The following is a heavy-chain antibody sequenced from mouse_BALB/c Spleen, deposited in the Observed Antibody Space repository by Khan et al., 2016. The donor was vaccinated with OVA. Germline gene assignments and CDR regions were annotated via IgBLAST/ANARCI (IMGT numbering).Heavy chain of an antibody. CDR2: VDPFSDVT. J-gene: IGHJ3*01. CDR1: GYSFTSYY. Sequence: IQLVQSGPELMKPGASVKLSCKASGYSFTSYYIHWVMQSRGQSLEWIGYVDPFSDVTTYNQEFKGKATLTVDKYSSTAYIHLRNLKSEDSEVFYDTRHGYVAWFTYWGQGTLVTVSA. D-gene: IGHD2-2*01. CDR3: TRHGYVAWFTY. V-gene: IGHV1S135*01.